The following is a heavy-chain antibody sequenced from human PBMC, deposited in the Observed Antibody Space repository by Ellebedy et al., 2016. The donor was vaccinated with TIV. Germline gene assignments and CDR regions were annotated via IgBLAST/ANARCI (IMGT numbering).Heavy chain of an antibody. CDR2: IYAGGTT. CDR3: ARNWGSSSISSWIH. J-gene: IGHJ4*02. D-gene: IGHD3-16*01. CDR1: GFSVTNNY. Sequence: GGSLRLSCAASGFSVTNNYMSWVRQAPGQGLEWVSLIYAGGTTNYADSVKGRFTISRDTSNNTVHLEMNSLRVEDTAIYYCARNWGSSSISSWIHWGQGNLVTVSS. V-gene: IGHV3-53*01.